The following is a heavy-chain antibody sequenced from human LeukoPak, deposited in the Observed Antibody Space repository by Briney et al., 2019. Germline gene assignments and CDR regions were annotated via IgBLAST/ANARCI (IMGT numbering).Heavy chain of an antibody. Sequence: WGSLRLSCAASGFTFSSYWMSWVRQAPGKGLEWVANIKQDGSGKYYVDSVKGRFTISRDNAKNSLYLQMNSLRAEDTAVYYCARDYGDFPFDYWGQGTLVTVSS. V-gene: IGHV3-7*01. J-gene: IGHJ4*02. CDR1: GFTFSSYW. CDR3: ARDYGDFPFDY. CDR2: IKQDGSGK. D-gene: IGHD4-17*01.